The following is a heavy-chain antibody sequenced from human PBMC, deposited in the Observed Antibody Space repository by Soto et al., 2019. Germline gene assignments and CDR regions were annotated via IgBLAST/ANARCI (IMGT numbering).Heavy chain of an antibody. Sequence: QVQLVQSGAEVKKPGASVKVSCKTSGYTFTSYGISWVRQAPGQGLEWIGWISTYNGNTNHAQRLQGRVSMTTDTFISAAQTEMRSLRPDDTALYYCARDNGKWMVNDWREGALRTVSS. J-gene: IGHJ4*02. CDR1: GYTFTSYG. V-gene: IGHV1-18*01. D-gene: IGHD6-19*01. CDR2: ISTYNGNT. CDR3: ARDNGKWMVND.